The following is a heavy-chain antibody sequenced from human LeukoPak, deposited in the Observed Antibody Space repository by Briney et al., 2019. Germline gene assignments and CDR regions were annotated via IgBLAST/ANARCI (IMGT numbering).Heavy chain of an antibody. J-gene: IGHJ4*02. CDR1: GGSFNSYY. CDR3: AGGRYKYTNFDY. D-gene: IGHD3-9*01. V-gene: IGHV4-59*01. Sequence: KASETLSLTCTVSGGSFNSYYWSWIRQPPGKGLEWIGYIYYSGSTNYNPSLKSRVTISVDTSRNQFSLKLSSVTAADTAVYYCAGGRYKYTNFDYWGQGTLVTVSS. CDR2: IYYSGST.